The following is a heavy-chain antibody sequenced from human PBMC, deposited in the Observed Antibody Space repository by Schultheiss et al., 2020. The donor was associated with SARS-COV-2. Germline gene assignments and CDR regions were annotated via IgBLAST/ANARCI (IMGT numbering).Heavy chain of an antibody. J-gene: IGHJ4*02. CDR3: ARVSQRKGISFDC. V-gene: IGHV3-21*01. Sequence: GGSLRLSCAASGFTFSSYSMNWVRQAPGKGLEWVSSISSSSSYIYYADSVKGRFTISRDNAKNSLYLQMNSLRDEDTAVYYCARVSQRKGISFDCWGQGTLVTVSS. CDR2: ISSSSSYI. D-gene: IGHD1-1*01. CDR1: GFTFSSYS.